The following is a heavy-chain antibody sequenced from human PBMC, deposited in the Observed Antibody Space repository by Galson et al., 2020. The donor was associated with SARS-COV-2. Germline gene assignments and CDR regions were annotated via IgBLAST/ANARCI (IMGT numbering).Heavy chain of an antibody. Sequence: PSETLSLTCTVSGGSTSSYYWSWIRQPPGKGLEWVGYVSYTGSTIYNPSLKSRVTISLYTSKSQFSLKLTSVTAADTGVFYCARVDDYYDSSGYYRHYGMDVWGQGTTVIVSS. CDR3: ARVDDYYDSSGYYRHYGMDV. CDR1: GGSTSSYY. J-gene: IGHJ6*02. D-gene: IGHD3-22*01. CDR2: VSYTGST. V-gene: IGHV4-59*01.